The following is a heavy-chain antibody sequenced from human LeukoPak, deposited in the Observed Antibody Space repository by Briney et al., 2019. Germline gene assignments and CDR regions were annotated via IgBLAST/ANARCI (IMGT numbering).Heavy chain of an antibody. CDR3: ARVYQSAEYYFDY. Sequence: SETLSLTCTVSGGSIDSYYWSWMRQPPGQGLEGMGYIYYTGSTEYHTSLKSRVTISLDTSKNQFSLKLTSVTAADMAVYYCARVYQSAEYYFDYWGQGNLVSVSS. D-gene: IGHD2-2*01. CDR2: IYYTGST. J-gene: IGHJ4*02. CDR1: GGSIDSYY. V-gene: IGHV4-59*01.